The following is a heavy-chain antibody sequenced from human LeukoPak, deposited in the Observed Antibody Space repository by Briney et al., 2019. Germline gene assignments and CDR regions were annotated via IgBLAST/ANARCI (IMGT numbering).Heavy chain of an antibody. V-gene: IGHV4-59*12. CDR2: IHYSGST. CDR3: ARDSWPEVVRIDF. J-gene: IGHJ4*02. D-gene: IGHD1-14*01. CDR1: GGSISNYY. Sequence: SETLSLTCTVSGGSISNYYWSWIRQPPGKGLEWIGYIHYSGSTNNNPSLKSRVTISIDTSNNQFSLKLTSVTAADTAVYYCARDSWPEVVRIDFWGQGTLVTVSS.